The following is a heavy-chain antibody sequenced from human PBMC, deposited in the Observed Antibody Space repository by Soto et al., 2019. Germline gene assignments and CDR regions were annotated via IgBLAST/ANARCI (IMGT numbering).Heavy chain of an antibody. CDR2: IYYSGST. D-gene: IGHD2-8*02. CDR1: GGSISSYY. Sequence: SETLSLTCTVSGGSISSYYWSWIRQPPGKGLEWIGSIYYSGSTGYNPSLKSRVTISVDTSKNQFSLNLNSVTAADTAVYYCARESGFDTGGYPYYFDYWGQGALGTVSS. CDR3: ARESGFDTGGYPYYFDY. V-gene: IGHV4-59*01. J-gene: IGHJ4*02.